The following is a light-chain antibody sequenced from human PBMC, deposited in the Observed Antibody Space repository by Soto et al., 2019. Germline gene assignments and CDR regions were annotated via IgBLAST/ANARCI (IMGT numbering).Light chain of an antibody. CDR2: GES. Sequence: EIVLTQSPGTLSLSPGERATLSCRASQSVSSSYLAWYQQKPGQAHRLLIYGESSRATGIPDRFSGSGSGTDFTLTISRMEPEECAVYYCQQYGSSPLTFGGGTKVELK. CDR3: QQYGSSPLT. V-gene: IGKV3-20*01. CDR1: QSVSSSY. J-gene: IGKJ4*01.